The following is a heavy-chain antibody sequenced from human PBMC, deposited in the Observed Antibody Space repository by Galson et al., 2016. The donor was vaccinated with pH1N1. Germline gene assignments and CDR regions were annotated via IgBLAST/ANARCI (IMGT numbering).Heavy chain of an antibody. CDR1: GGSISNSY. CDR3: ARLGKWVQLSRRFFDY. D-gene: IGHD5-18*01. Sequence: SETLSLTCTVSGGSISNSYWSWIRQPPGKGMEWIGYSYYSGSTNYNPSLKSRVTMSIEASNNQFSLNLTSVTAADTAVYFCARLGKWVQLSRRFFDYWGQGLLLTVSS. V-gene: IGHV4-59*01. J-gene: IGHJ4*02. CDR2: SYYSGST.